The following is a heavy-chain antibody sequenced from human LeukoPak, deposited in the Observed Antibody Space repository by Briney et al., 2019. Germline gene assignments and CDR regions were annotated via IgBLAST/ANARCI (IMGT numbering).Heavy chain of an antibody. CDR3: AKAALWFGELFPPYYYMDV. D-gene: IGHD3-10*01. V-gene: IGHV3-23*01. CDR1: GFTFSSYG. J-gene: IGHJ6*03. CDR2: ISGSGGST. Sequence: GGTLRLSCAASGFTFSSYGMSWVRQAPGKGLEWVSAISGSGGSTYYADSVRGRFTISRDNSKNTLYLQMNSLGAEDTAVYYCAKAALWFGELFPPYYYMDVWGKGTTVTISS.